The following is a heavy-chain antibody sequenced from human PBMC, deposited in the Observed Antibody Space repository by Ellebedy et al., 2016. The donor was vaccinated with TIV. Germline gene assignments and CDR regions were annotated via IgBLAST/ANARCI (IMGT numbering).Heavy chain of an antibody. Sequence: GESLKISCVASGFTFDSYAMHWVRQAPGKGLEWVAVISYDGSSEYYADSAKGRFTISRDNSMTTLYLEMNSLRAEDTALYYCARDLDKSSGWYGGAAYWGQGTLVTVSS. CDR3: ARDLDKSSGWYGGAAY. D-gene: IGHD6-19*01. CDR1: GFTFDSYA. J-gene: IGHJ4*02. V-gene: IGHV3-30-3*01. CDR2: ISYDGSSE.